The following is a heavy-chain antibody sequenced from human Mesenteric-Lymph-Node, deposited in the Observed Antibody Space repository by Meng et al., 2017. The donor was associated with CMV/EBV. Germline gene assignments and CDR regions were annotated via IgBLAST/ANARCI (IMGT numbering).Heavy chain of an antibody. CDR1: GGSVSSGSYY. J-gene: IGHJ4*02. CDR2: INHSGST. D-gene: IGHD3-22*01. Sequence: SETLSLTCTVSGGSVSSGSYYWSWIRQPPGKGLEWIGEINHSGSTNYNPSLKSRVTISVDTSKNQFSLKLSSVTAADTAVYYCAGVPYYYDSSGYNFDYWGQGTLVTVSS. CDR3: AGVPYYYDSSGYNFDY. V-gene: IGHV4-39*07.